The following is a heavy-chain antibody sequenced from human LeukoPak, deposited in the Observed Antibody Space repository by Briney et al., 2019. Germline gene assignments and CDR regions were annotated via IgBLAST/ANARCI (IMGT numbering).Heavy chain of an antibody. V-gene: IGHV1-46*01. CDR2: INPSGGST. Sequence: GASVKVSCKASGYTFTSYYMHWVRQAPGQGLEWMGIINPSGGSTSYAQKFQGRVTMTRDTSTSTVYMELSSLRSEDTAVYYCARGRIAAAGTDLNWFDPWGRGTLVTVSS. CDR3: ARGRIAAAGTDLNWFDP. CDR1: GYTFTSYY. J-gene: IGHJ5*02. D-gene: IGHD6-13*01.